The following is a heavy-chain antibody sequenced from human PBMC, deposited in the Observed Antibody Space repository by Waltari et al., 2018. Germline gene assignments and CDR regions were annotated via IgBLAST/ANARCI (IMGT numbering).Heavy chain of an antibody. CDR2: SVPSFGTA. J-gene: IGHJ4*02. Sequence: QVQLVQSGAEVKKPGSSVKFSCKASGDTFSRYAISWVRQAPGQGLEWMGTSVPSFGTANYARKFQGRVTLTADKSTSTAYMELNSLTFEDTAIYFCARDTWGSNHYFEFWGQGTLVTVSS. V-gene: IGHV1-69*08. D-gene: IGHD3-16*01. CDR1: GDTFSRYA. CDR3: ARDTWGSNHYFEF.